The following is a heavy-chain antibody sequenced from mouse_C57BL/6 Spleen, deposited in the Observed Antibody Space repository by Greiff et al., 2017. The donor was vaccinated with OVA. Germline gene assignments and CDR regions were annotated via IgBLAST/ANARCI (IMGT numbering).Heavy chain of an antibody. J-gene: IGHJ1*03. CDR3: AREGLADYYGSSHWYFDV. D-gene: IGHD1-1*01. V-gene: IGHV1-52*01. Sequence: QVQLQQPGAELVRPGSSVTLSCKASGYTFPRSWLHWVKQRPIQGLEWIGNIDPSDSDTHYNQKFKDKATLTVDKSSSTAYMQLSSLTSEDSAVYYCAREGLADYYGSSHWYFDVWGTGTTVTVSS. CDR1: GYTFPRSW. CDR2: IDPSDSDT.